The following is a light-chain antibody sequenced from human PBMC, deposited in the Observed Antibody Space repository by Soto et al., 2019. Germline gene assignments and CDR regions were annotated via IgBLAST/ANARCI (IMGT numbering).Light chain of an antibody. CDR3: QVWDGASDRVV. Sequence: SYELTQPPSVSVAPGETASITCGGDNIGTKSVHWYQQRPGQAPVMVISYDSARPSGIPERFSGSNSGSTATLTISGVEAGDEAGFYCQVWDGASDRVVFGGGTKLTVL. V-gene: IGLV3-21*04. CDR2: YDS. J-gene: IGLJ2*01. CDR1: NIGTKS.